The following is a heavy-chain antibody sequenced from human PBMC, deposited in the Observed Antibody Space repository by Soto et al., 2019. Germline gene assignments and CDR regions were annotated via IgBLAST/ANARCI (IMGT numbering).Heavy chain of an antibody. J-gene: IGHJ5*02. CDR2: IYHSGST. V-gene: IGHV4-30-2*01. CDR1: GGSISSGGYS. Sequence: SETLSLTCAVSGGSISSGGYSWSWIRQPPGKGLEWIGCIYHSGSTYYNPSLKSRVTISVDRSKNQFSLKLSSVTAADTAVYYCARGNWFDPWGQGTLVTVSS. CDR3: ARGNWFDP.